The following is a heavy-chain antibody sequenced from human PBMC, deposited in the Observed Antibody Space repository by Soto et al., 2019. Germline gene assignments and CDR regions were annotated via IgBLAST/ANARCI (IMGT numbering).Heavy chain of an antibody. V-gene: IGHV4-31*03. J-gene: IGHJ6*02. CDR2: IYYSGST. CDR3: ARSTTYYDFWSGYYTPPYYYYGMDV. D-gene: IGHD3-3*01. Sequence: SETLSLTCTVSGGSISSGGYYWSWIRQHPGKGLEWIGYIYYSGSTYYNPSLKSRVTISVDTSKNQFSLKLSSVTAADTAVYYCARSTTYYDFWSGYYTPPYYYYGMDVWGQGTKVTVYS. CDR1: GGSISSGGYY.